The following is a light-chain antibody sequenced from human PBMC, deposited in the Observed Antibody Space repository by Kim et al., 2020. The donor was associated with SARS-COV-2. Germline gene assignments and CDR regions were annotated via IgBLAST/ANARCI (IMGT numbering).Light chain of an antibody. CDR2: RAS. CDR3: QQYSTTPWT. J-gene: IGKJ2*01. V-gene: IGKV3-20*01. Sequence: LSPGERATLSCRASQRVSSTYLAWYQQKPGQAPRLVIYRASSRATGIPDRFSGSGSGTDFTLTISRLEPEDVAVYYCQQYSTTPWTFGQGTKLEI. CDR1: QRVSSTY.